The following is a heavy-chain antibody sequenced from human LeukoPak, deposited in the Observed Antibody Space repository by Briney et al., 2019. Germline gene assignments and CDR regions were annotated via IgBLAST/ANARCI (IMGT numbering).Heavy chain of an antibody. D-gene: IGHD2-2*01. CDR2: TYYRSKWFN. V-gene: IGHV6-1*01. CDR3: ARGTRNAFDS. J-gene: IGHJ4*02. CDR1: GDGVXXNNAAA. Sequence: SXTXXIXGDGVXXNNAAAWNWFRQSPSRGLEWLGRTYYRSKWFNEYAISVKSRILINGDTSRNQFSLQLNSVTPEDTAMYYCARGTRNAFDSWGQGTLVTVSS.